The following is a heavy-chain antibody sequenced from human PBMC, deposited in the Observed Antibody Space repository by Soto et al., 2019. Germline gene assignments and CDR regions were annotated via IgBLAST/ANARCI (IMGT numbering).Heavy chain of an antibody. CDR3: ARYYDILPGLFDY. V-gene: IGHV4-59*08. Sequence: SETLSLTCTVSGGSISSYYWSWIRQPPGKGLEWIGYIYYSGSTNYNPSLKSRVTISVDTSKNQFSLKLSSVTAADTAVYYCARYYDILPGLFDYCGQGTLVTVSS. CDR2: IYYSGST. CDR1: GGSISSYY. D-gene: IGHD3-9*01. J-gene: IGHJ4*02.